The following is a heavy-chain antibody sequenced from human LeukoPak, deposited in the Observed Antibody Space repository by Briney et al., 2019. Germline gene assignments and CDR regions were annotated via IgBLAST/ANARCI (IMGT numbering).Heavy chain of an antibody. CDR2: ISSSSSYI. J-gene: IGHJ4*02. V-gene: IGHV3-21*01. CDR3: AKVEGYSSTPY. Sequence: GGSLRLSCAASGFTFSSYSMNWVRQAPGKGLEWVSSISSSSSYIYYADSVKGRFTISRDNSKNTLYLQMNSLRAEDTAVYYCAKVEGYSSTPYWGQGTLVTVPS. D-gene: IGHD6-13*01. CDR1: GFTFSSYS.